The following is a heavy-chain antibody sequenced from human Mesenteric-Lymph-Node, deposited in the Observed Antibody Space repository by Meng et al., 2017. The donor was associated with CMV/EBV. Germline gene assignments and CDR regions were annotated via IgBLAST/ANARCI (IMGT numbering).Heavy chain of an antibody. Sequence: LSHPCTVSGGSISNNNWWRWVRQSPGKGLEWIGEIYHSGSAGYNPSLKSRVTMSVDKSKNQFFLRLTSVTAADTAVYYCARLDTWFDSWGQGTLVTVSS. V-gene: IGHV4-4*02. D-gene: IGHD3/OR15-3a*01. J-gene: IGHJ5*01. CDR3: ARLDTWFDS. CDR2: IYHSGSA. CDR1: GGSISNNNW.